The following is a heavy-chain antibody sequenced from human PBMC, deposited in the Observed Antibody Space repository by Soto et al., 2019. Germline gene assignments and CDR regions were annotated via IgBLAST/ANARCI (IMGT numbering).Heavy chain of an antibody. J-gene: IGHJ4*02. CDR2: ISSSSRYI. V-gene: IGHV3-21*01. Sequence: EVQLVESGGGLVKPGGSLRLSCAASGFTFSSYSMNWVRQAPGKGLEWVSSISSSSRYIYYADSVQGRFTISRDNAKNSLYLQMNSLRAEDTAWYYCARDEMVAEKGSDYWGQGTLVTVSS. CDR1: GFTFSSYS. D-gene: IGHD2-15*01. CDR3: ARDEMVAEKGSDY.